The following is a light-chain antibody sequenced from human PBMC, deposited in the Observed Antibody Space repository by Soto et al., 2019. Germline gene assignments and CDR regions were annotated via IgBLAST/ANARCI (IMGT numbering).Light chain of an antibody. CDR2: EVS. V-gene: IGLV2-14*01. CDR3: SSYTTSNTPLYV. Sequence: QSALTQPASVSGSPGQSITISCTGTSSDTDGYNYVSWYQQHPGKAPKLMIYEVSNRPSGVSNRFSGSQSGNTASLTISGLQAEDEANYYCSSYTTSNTPLYVFGTGTKVTVL. CDR1: SSDTDGYNY. J-gene: IGLJ1*01.